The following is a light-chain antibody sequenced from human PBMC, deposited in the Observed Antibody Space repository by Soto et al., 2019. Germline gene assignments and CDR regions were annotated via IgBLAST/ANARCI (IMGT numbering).Light chain of an antibody. V-gene: IGLV2-14*03. CDR1: SSDVGAYNS. CDR3: CSSTGRVTEV. CDR2: DVS. Sequence: QSALTQPASVSGSPGQSITISCTGTSSDVGAYNSVSWYQQHPGEAPKLVIYDVSSRPSGVSDRFSGSKSGSTASLTISGIQAEGEADYYCCSSTGRVTEVFG. J-gene: IGLJ7*01.